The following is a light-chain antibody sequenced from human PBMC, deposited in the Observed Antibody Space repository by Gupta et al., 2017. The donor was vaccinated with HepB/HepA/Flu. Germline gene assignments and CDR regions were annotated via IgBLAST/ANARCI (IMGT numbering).Light chain of an antibody. V-gene: IGLV1-44*01. J-gene: IGLJ3*02. CDR1: SSNIGSNT. CDR2: SSI. CDR3: SALDDTQNGIV. Sequence: QSVLPQPPSASATPRQTVTISRSGSSSNIGSNTVNWYQQHPATAPKLIIYSSIQRPSGGPDRFSGAKTGTTAALAISGRQSEDEADYSCSALDDTQNGIVFGGGTKLTVL.